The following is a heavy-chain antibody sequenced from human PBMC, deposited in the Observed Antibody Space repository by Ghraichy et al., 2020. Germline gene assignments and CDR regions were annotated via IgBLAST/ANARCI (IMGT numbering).Heavy chain of an antibody. CDR2: ISSDGNTK. CDR3: ARDLCSTTICYSGSSYYMDV. J-gene: IGHJ6*03. CDR1: GFTFRDYY. V-gene: IGHV3-11*01. D-gene: IGHD2-2*01. Sequence: GESLNISCAASGFTFRDYYMRWIRQAPGMGLEWLSHISSDGNTKYYADSVKGRFIISRDNAKNSLYLQMNSLRVEDTAVYYCARDLCSTTICYSGSSYYMDVWGKGTTVTVSS.